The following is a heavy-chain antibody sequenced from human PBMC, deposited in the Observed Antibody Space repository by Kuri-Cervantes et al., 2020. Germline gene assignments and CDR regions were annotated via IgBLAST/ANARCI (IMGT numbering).Heavy chain of an antibody. CDR2: IYHSGST. CDR3: ARRGYSYGNFDY. D-gene: IGHD5-18*01. V-gene: IGHV4-34*01. CDR1: GGSFSGYF. J-gene: IGHJ4*02. Sequence: SQTLSLTCAVYGGSFSGYFWSWIRQPPGKGLEWIGSIYHSGSTYYNPSLKSRVTISADTSKNQFSLKLTSVTATDTAVYYCARRGYSYGNFDYWGQGTLVTVSS.